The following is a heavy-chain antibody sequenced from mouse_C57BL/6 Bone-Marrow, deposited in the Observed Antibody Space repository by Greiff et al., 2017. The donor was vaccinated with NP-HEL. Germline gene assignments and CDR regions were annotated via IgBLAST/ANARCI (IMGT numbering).Heavy chain of an antibody. V-gene: IGHV1-7*01. Sequence: QVQLKQSGAELAKPGASVKLSCKASGYTFTSYWMHWVKQRPGQGLEWIGYINPSSGYTKYNQKFKDKATLTADKSSSTAYMQLSGLTYEDSAVYSGARHYGSSRYYFDYWGQGTTLTVSS. CDR2: INPSSGYT. J-gene: IGHJ2*01. CDR1: GYTFTSYW. D-gene: IGHD1-1*01. CDR3: ARHYGSSRYYFDY.